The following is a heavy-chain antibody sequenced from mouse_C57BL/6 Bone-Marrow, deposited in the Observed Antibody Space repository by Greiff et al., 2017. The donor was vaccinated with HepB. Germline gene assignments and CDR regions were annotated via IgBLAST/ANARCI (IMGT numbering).Heavy chain of an antibody. V-gene: IGHV1-69*01. CDR3: ASLWALYAMDY. Sequence: QVQLQQPGAELVMPGASVKLSCKASGYTFTSYWMHWVKQRPGQGLEWIGEIDPSDSYTNYNQKFKGKSTLTVDKSSSTAYMQLSSLTSEDSAVYYCASLWALYAMDYWGQGTSVTVSS. CDR1: GYTFTSYW. D-gene: IGHD6-1*01. CDR2: IDPSDSYT. J-gene: IGHJ4*01.